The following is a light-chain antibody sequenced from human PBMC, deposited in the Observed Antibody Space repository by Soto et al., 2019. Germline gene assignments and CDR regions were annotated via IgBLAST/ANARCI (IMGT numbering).Light chain of an antibody. CDR1: QSVTSNY. V-gene: IGKV3-20*01. Sequence: EIVLTQSPGTLSLSPGERATLSCAASQSVTSNYLAWYQQKPGQAPRLLIFGASIRVKGIPDRFIGSGSGTDFTLTISRLEPVDFSVYYCQHYVTSRTTCGPGTKVDIK. CDR2: GAS. CDR3: QHYVTSRTT. J-gene: IGKJ1*01.